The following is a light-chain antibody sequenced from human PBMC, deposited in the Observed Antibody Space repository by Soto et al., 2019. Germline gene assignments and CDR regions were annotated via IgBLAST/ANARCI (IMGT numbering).Light chain of an antibody. CDR2: EVS. V-gene: IGLV2-23*02. Sequence: QSVLTQPASVSGSPGQSITISCTGTSSDVGSYNLVSWYQQHPGKAPKLMIYEVSKRPSGVSNRFSGSKSGNTASLTISGLQAEDEADDYCCSYAGSSTYVVFGGGTQRTVL. CDR1: SSDVGSYNL. J-gene: IGLJ2*01. CDR3: CSYAGSSTYVV.